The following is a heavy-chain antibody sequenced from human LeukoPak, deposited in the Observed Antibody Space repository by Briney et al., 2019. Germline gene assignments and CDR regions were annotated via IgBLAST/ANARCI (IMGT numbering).Heavy chain of an antibody. CDR1: GSTFSSYW. CDR3: ARVAFSGWLLNWFDP. V-gene: IGHV3-7*01. CDR2: IKEDGSEK. Sequence: GGSLRLSCAASGSTFSSYWMSWVRQAPGKGLEWVANIKEDGSEKYYVDSVKGRFTISRDNAKNSLYLQMDSLRAEDTAVYYCARVAFSGWLLNWFDPWGQGTLVTVSS. J-gene: IGHJ5*02. D-gene: IGHD6-19*01.